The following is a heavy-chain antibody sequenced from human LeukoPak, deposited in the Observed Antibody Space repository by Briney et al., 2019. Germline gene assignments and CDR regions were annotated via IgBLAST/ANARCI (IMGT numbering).Heavy chain of an antibody. Sequence: GGSLRLSCAASGFTFSSFGMHWVRQAPGKGLEWVAVISYDGSNKYYAASVKGRFTISRDNSKNTLYLQMNSLRAEDTAVYYCAKDRLPWHSSYFGMDVWGQGTTVTVSS. V-gene: IGHV3-30*18. CDR1: GFTFSSFG. J-gene: IGHJ6*02. CDR2: ISYDGSNK. CDR3: AKDRLPWHSSYFGMDV.